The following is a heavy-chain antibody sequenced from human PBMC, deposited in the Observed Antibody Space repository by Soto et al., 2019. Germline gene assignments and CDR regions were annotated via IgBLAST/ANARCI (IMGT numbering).Heavy chain of an antibody. D-gene: IGHD2-2*01. CDR1: GFTFSSYG. CDR2: IWYDGSNK. Sequence: GGSLRLSCAASGFTFSSYGMHWVRQAPGKGLEWVAVIWYDGSNKYYADSVEGRFTISRDNSKNTLYLQMNSLRAEDTAVYYCARDSGYCSSTSCLTPPNDAFEIWGQGTMVTVPS. CDR3: ARDSGYCSSTSCLTPPNDAFEI. J-gene: IGHJ3*02. V-gene: IGHV3-33*01.